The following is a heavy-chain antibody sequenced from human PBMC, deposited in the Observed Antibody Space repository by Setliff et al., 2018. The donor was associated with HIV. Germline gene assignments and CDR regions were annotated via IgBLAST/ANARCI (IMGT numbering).Heavy chain of an antibody. J-gene: IGHJ4*02. D-gene: IGHD1-26*01. Sequence: LRLSCAASGFTFSSYAMSWVRQAPGKGLEWVSAISGSGGSTYYADSVKGRFTISRDNAKNSLYLQMNSLRPEDTGVYYCARVVLPHWIVRDTTHFDYWGQGTLVTVSS. CDR2: ISGSGGST. CDR1: GFTFSSYA. CDR3: ARVVLPHWIVRDTTHFDY. V-gene: IGHV3-23*01.